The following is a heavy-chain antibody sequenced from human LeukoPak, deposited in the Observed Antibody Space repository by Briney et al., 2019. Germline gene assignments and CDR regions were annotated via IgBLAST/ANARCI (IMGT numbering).Heavy chain of an antibody. CDR3: VRSITMFQY. Sequence: PGGSLRLSCAASGFTFSSYWMSWVRQAPGKGLEWVANIKQDGSEEYYVDSVKGRFTISRDNAKNSLYLQMNSLRAEDTALYYCVRSITMFQYWGQGTLVTVSS. D-gene: IGHD3-10*01. J-gene: IGHJ1*01. V-gene: IGHV3-7*03. CDR1: GFTFSSYW. CDR2: IKQDGSEE.